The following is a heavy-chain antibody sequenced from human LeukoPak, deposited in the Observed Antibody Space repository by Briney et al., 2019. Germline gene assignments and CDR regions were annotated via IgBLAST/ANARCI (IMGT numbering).Heavy chain of an antibody. CDR2: ISSSSSYI. J-gene: IGHJ4*02. Sequence: GGSLRLSCAASGFTFSSYSMNWVRQVPGKGLEWVSSISSSSSYIYYADSVKGRFTISRDNAKNSLYLQMDSLRAEDTAVYYCARVEGSGGSYYLGYFDYWGQGTLVTVSS. CDR3: ARVEGSGGSYYLGYFDY. D-gene: IGHD1-26*01. CDR1: GFTFSSYS. V-gene: IGHV3-21*01.